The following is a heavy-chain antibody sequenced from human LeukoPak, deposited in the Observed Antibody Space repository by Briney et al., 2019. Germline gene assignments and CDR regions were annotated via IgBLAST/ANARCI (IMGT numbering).Heavy chain of an antibody. V-gene: IGHV3-30*02. CDR3: AKNRWGSVATPDS. D-gene: IGHD5-12*01. Sequence: SGGSLTLSCAASGYSLSDYDIHWLRLATDKGLEWVTFIRYDGSNTYAESVKGRFTISRDNSKNTVYLQMNSLAIEDTAIYYCAKNRWGSVATPDSWGQGTVVTVSS. CDR2: IRYDGSNT. J-gene: IGHJ4*02. CDR1: GYSLSDYD.